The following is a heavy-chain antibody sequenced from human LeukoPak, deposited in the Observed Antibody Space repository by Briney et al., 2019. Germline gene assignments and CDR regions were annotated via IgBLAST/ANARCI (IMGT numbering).Heavy chain of an antibody. CDR1: GYTFTSYD. Sequence: ASVKVSRKASGYTFTSYDINWVRQATGQGLEWMGWMNPNSGNTGYAQKFQGRVTITRNTSISTAYMELSSLRSEDTAVYYCARGSVLRFLEWLRQIRYYFDYWGQGTLVTVSS. D-gene: IGHD3-3*01. CDR3: ARGSVLRFLEWLRQIRYYFDY. CDR2: MNPNSGNT. J-gene: IGHJ4*02. V-gene: IGHV1-8*03.